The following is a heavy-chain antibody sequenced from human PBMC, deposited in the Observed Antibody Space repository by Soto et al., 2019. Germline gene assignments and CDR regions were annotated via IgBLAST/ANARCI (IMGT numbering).Heavy chain of an antibody. J-gene: IGHJ4*02. V-gene: IGHV4-59*01. D-gene: IGHD5-18*01. CDR1: GASTSNYH. Sequence: PSETLSLTCSVSGASTSNYHYSWIRQSPGKGLEWIGYVYHRGTTYYTPSLKSRVNMSVDTSTNEFYLNLKSVTAADTAVYYCALGGYNYGRPFDFWGQGPLVTVYS. CDR2: VYHRGTT. CDR3: ALGGYNYGRPFDF.